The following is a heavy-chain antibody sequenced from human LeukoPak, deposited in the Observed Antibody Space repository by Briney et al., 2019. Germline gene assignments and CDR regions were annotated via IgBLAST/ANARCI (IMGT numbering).Heavy chain of an antibody. D-gene: IGHD5-18*01. CDR3: AKGFGGYSHGLVYFDY. Sequence: GGSLRLSCAASGFTFSSYAMSWVRQAPGKGLEWVSPISGRGGRTYYVDSLKGRFTISRDNSKNTMYMQMNRLRAEDTAVYYCAKGFGGYSHGLVYFDYWGQGTLVTVSS. V-gene: IGHV3-23*01. CDR1: GFTFSSYA. J-gene: IGHJ4*02. CDR2: ISGRGGRT.